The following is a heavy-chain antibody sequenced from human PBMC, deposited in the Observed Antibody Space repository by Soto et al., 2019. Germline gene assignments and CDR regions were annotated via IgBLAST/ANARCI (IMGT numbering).Heavy chain of an antibody. CDR1: GFTFSSYA. CDR3: AKELLAARPRYYYYGMDV. CDR2: ISGSGGST. D-gene: IGHD6-6*01. V-gene: IGHV3-23*01. J-gene: IGHJ6*02. Sequence: HPGGSLRLSCAASGFTFSSYAMSWVRQAPGKGLEWVSAISGSGGSTYYAGSVKGRFTISRDNSKNTLYLQMNSLRAEDTAVYYCAKELLAARPRYYYYGMDVWGQGTTVTVSS.